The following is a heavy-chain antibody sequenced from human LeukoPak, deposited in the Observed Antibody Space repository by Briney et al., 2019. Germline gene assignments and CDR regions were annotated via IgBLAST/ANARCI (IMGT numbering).Heavy chain of an antibody. J-gene: IGHJ4*02. CDR3: ARGLAVAATINFDS. D-gene: IGHD6-19*01. V-gene: IGHV1-69*04. Sequence: SVKVSCKASGGTFSSFDVSWVRQAPGQGLEWMGRIIPILGITNYAQKYQGRVRMTADRSTSTAYMELSSLRSVDTAVYHCARGLAVAATINFDSWGQGTLVTVSS. CDR2: IIPILGIT. CDR1: GGTFSSFD.